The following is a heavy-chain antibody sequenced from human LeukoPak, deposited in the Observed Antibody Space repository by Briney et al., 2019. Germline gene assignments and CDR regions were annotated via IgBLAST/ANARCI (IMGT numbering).Heavy chain of an antibody. Sequence: ASVKVSCKASGYTFSIYGFSWVRQAPGQGLEWMGWISAYNGNTSYAQKFQGRVTMTTDTSTSTAYMELRSLRSDDTAVYYCARDAREVLLWFGEFFPWGQGTLVTVSS. CDR2: ISAYNGNT. CDR1: GYTFSIYG. J-gene: IGHJ5*02. D-gene: IGHD3-10*01. CDR3: ARDAREVLLWFGEFFP. V-gene: IGHV1-18*01.